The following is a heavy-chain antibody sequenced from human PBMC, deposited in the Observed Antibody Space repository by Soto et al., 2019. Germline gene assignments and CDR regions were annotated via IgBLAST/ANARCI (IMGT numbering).Heavy chain of an antibody. CDR3: ARGDSTDCSNGVCSFFYNHDMDV. CDR1: GYSFTDYH. CDR2: INPKRGGT. Sequence: ASVKVSCKASGYSFTDYHIHWVRQAPGQGLEWLGRINPKRGGTSTAQKFQVWGTMTTETSISTASMELTRLTSDDTAIYYCARGDSTDCSNGVCSFFYNHDMDVWG. V-gene: IGHV1-2*04. D-gene: IGHD2-8*01. J-gene: IGHJ6*02.